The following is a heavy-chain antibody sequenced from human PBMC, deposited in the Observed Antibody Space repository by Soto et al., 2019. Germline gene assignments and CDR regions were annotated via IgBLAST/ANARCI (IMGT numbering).Heavy chain of an antibody. CDR1: GFSLSTGGVG. V-gene: IGHV2-5*01. D-gene: IGHD2-21*02. CDR2: IYWYDDK. Sequence: QITLKESGPTLVKPTQTLTLTCTFSGFSLSTGGVGVGWIRQPPGKALEWLALIYWYDDKRYSPSLKSRLTVTKDNSKNQVVLTMTNMGPVDTATYYCAHSRCGGDCLRSYSSHYYYGMDVWGQGTTVTVSS. CDR3: AHSRCGGDCLRSYSSHYYYGMDV. J-gene: IGHJ6*02.